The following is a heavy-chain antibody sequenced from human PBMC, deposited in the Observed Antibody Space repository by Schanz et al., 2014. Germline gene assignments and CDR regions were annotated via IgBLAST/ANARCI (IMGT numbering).Heavy chain of an antibody. CDR2: ISSSSSYI. V-gene: IGHV3-21*02. J-gene: IGHJ6*02. CDR1: GFTLSSYW. Sequence: EVKLVESGGGAVRPGGSLRLSCAASGFTLSSYWMHWVRQAPGKGLEWVSSISSSSSYIYYADSVKGRFTISRDNAKNSLYLQMNSLRAEDTSVYFCARVRRRIATPSTPSFRNYYYYAMDVWGQGTTVTVSS. D-gene: IGHD6-13*01. CDR3: ARVRRRIATPSTPSFRNYYYYAMDV.